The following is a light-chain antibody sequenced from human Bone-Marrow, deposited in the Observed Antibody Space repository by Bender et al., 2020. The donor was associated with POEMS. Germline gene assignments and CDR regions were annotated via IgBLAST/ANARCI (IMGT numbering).Light chain of an antibody. J-gene: IGLJ1*01. V-gene: IGLV1-47*01. CDR3: VAWDDSLSAYV. CDR1: SSNIGRDD. CDR2: KTY. Sequence: QPVLTQPPSASGSPGQRVTISCSGSSSNIGRDDVDWYQQVPGTAPRILIYKTYQRPSGVPDRFSGSKSGTSASLAISGRRSEDDADYYCVAWDDSLSAYVFGTGTTVTVL.